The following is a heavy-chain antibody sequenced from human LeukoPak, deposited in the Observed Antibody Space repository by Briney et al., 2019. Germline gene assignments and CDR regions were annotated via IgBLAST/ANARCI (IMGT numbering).Heavy chain of an antibody. CDR1: GFTFSNYW. J-gene: IGHJ1*01. CDR3: ATYSSSNGREFQY. D-gene: IGHD2-2*01. CDR2: INTDGTYT. V-gene: IGHV3-74*01. Sequence: PGESLRLSCAASGFTFSNYWIHWVRQAPGKGLVWVSRINTDGTYTTYADSVKGRFTISRDNAKNSLYLQMNSLRAEDTAVYYCATYSSSNGREFQYWGQGTLVTVSS.